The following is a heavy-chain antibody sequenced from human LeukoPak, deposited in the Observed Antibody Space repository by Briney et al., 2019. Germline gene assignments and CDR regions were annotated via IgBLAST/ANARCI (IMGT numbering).Heavy chain of an antibody. J-gene: IGHJ4*02. CDR2: IYYSGST. CDR3: ASYSYYYDSSGYFDY. CDR1: GGSISSYY. V-gene: IGHV4-59*01. D-gene: IGHD3-22*01. Sequence: SETLSLTCTVSGGSISSYYWSWIRQPPGKGLEWIGYIYYSGSTNYNPSLKSRVTISVDTSKDQFSLKLSSVTAADTAVYYCASYSYYYDSSGYFDYWGQGTLVTVSS.